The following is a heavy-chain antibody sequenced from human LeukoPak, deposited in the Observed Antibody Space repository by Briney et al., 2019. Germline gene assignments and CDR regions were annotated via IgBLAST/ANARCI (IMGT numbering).Heavy chain of an antibody. CDR2: ISYDGSIK. D-gene: IGHD3-22*01. CDR1: GFTFSTYG. V-gene: IGHV3-30*03. Sequence: GGSLRLSCAASGFTFSTYGMHWVRQAPGKGLEWVAVISYDGSIKYYADSVKGRFTISRDNAKNTLYLQMNSLRAEDTAVYYCARDAHPYYDSSGYYYYWGQGTLVTVSS. CDR3: ARDAHPYYDSSGYYYY. J-gene: IGHJ4*02.